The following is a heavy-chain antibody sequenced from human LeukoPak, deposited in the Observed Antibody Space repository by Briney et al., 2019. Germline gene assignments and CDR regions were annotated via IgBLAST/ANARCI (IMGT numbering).Heavy chain of an antibody. V-gene: IGHV1-24*01. D-gene: IGHD3-3*01. J-gene: IGHJ5*02. CDR2: FDPEDGET. CDR3: ATATPAIFGVADWFDP. CDR1: GYTLTELS. Sequence: ASVKVSCKVSGYTLTELSMHWVRQAPGKGLEWMGGFDPEDGETIYAQKLQGRVTMTEDTSTDTAYMELSSLRSEDTAVYYCATATPAIFGVADWFDPWGQGTLVTVSS.